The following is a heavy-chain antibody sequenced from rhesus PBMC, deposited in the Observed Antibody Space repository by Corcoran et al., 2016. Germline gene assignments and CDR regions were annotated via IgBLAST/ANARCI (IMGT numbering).Heavy chain of an antibody. Sequence: QVQLKESGPGLVRPSETLSLTCAVSCASISSFWWSLLRQPPGKGLEWIGEVKGDGGSAYSNPSLGSRVSISKDASNNQFSLKLTSMTAADTAMYYCARDDNNNGDWHFDFWGPGTPIIISS. CDR1: CASISSFW. J-gene: IGHJ2*01. D-gene: IGHD3-28*01. V-gene: IGHV4-80*01. CDR2: VKGDGGSA. CDR3: ARDDNNNGDWHFDF.